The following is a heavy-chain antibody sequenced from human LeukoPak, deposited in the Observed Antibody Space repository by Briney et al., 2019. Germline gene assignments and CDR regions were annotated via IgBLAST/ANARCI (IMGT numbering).Heavy chain of an antibody. CDR1: RFTVSSNY. CDR2: IYSGDTT. D-gene: IGHD6-25*01. J-gene: IGHJ4*02. V-gene: IGHV3-66*02. Sequence: GGTLRLSSADSRFTVSSNYMSWVRQAPGEGLEWGSIIYSGDTTYYTDSVKGRFTISRDNSKNTLYLQMNSLRAEDTAVYYCARVGTTSAAIVFDTWGQGTLVTVSS. CDR3: ARVGTTSAAIVFDT.